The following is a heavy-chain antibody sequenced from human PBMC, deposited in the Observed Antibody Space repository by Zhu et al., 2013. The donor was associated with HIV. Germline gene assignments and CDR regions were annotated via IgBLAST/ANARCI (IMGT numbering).Heavy chain of an antibody. CDR3: ARGKLDYDFWSGYYFDY. CDR1: GYTFTDYY. V-gene: IGHV1-2*02. J-gene: IGHJ4*02. Sequence: QVQLVQSGAEVKKPGASVKVSCKASGYTFTDYYIHWVRQAPGQGLEWVGWINPNSGGTNNAQKFQGRVTMTRDTSISTAYMELSRLRSDDTAVYYCARGKLDYDFWSGYYFDYWGQGTLVTVSS. CDR2: INPNSGGT. D-gene: IGHD3-3*01.